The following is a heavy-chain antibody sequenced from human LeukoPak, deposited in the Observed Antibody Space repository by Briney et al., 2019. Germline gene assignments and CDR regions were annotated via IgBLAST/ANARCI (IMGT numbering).Heavy chain of an antibody. J-gene: IGHJ4*02. CDR1: GFTFDDYA. D-gene: IGHD4-17*01. CDR2: ISWNSGSI. V-gene: IGHV3-9*01. CDR3: AKDRGTVTTGWVDY. Sequence: PGRSLRLSCAASGFTFDDYAMHWVRQAPGKGLEWVSGISWNSGSIGYADSVKGRFTISRDNAKNSLYLRMNSLRAEDTALYYCAKDRGTVTTGWVDYWGQGTLVTVSS.